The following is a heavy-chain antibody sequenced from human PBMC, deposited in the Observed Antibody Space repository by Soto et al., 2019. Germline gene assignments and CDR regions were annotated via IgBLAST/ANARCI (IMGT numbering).Heavy chain of an antibody. V-gene: IGHV3-30*18. J-gene: IGHJ5*02. D-gene: IGHD6-25*01. CDR3: AQGAAAASLDT. Sequence: QVQLVESGGGVVQPGRSLRLSCAASGFSFNIYDMHWVRQAPGKGLEWVAVTSYDGTNKYYADSVKGRFTISRDNSTNTLYLKMNSLRAEDTAVYYCAQGAAAASLDTWGQGTLVTVSS. CDR1: GFSFNIYD. CDR2: TSYDGTNK.